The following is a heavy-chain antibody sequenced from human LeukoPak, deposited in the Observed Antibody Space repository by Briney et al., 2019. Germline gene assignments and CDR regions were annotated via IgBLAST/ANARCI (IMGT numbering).Heavy chain of an antibody. J-gene: IGHJ5*02. Sequence: PSETLSLTCTVSGDSISSSSYYWGWIRQPPGKGLEWIGSIYYSGSTYYNPSLKSRVTISVDTSKNQFSLKLSSVTAADTAVYYCARGGNNWFDPWGQGTLVTVSS. CDR3: ARGGNNWFDP. V-gene: IGHV4-39*01. CDR2: IYYSGST. D-gene: IGHD1-26*01. CDR1: GDSISSSSYY.